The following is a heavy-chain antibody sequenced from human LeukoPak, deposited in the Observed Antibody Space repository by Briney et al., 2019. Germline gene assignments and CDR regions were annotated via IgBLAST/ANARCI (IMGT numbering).Heavy chain of an antibody. CDR2: IIPILGTA. Sequence: ASVKVSCKASGGTFSSYAISWVRQAPGQGLEWMGRIIPILGTANYAQKFQGRVTITTDESTSTAYMELSSLRSEDTAVYYCAKTYYYDSSGRKGYFQHWGQGTLVTVSS. CDR3: AKTYYYDSSGRKGYFQH. J-gene: IGHJ1*01. D-gene: IGHD3-22*01. CDR1: GGTFSSYA. V-gene: IGHV1-69*11.